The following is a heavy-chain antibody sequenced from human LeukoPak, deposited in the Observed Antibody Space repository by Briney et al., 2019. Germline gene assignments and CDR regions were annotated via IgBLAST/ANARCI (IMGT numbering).Heavy chain of an antibody. CDR1: GFTFSSYG. J-gene: IGHJ6*03. Sequence: PGGTLRLSCAASGFTFSSYGMSWVRQDPGKGLEWVSGISGSGGSTSYADSVKGRFIISRDNSKNTLYLQMNSLSAEDTAFYYCAKEELRRITMWGYMDVWGKGTTVTISS. V-gene: IGHV3-23*01. CDR2: ISGSGGST. D-gene: IGHD3-10*02. CDR3: AKEELRRITMWGYMDV.